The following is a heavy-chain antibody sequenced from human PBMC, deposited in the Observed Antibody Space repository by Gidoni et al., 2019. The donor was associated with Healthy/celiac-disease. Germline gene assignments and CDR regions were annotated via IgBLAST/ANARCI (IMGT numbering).Heavy chain of an antibody. CDR1: GGSISSRSYY. V-gene: IGHV4-39*01. D-gene: IGHD3-3*01. CDR3: ARQETQYYDFWSGRDDWFDP. J-gene: IGHJ5*02. Sequence: QLQLQESGPGLVKPSETLSLPCTVSGGSISSRSYYWGWIRQPPGKGLEWIGSIYYSGSTYYNPSLKSRVTISVDTSKNQFSLKLSSVTAAYTAVYYCARQETQYYDFWSGRDDWFDPWGQGTLVTVSS. CDR2: IYYSGST.